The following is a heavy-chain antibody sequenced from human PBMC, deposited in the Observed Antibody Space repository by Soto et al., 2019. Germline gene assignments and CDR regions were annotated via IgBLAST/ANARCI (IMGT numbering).Heavy chain of an antibody. CDR2: ISSSSSTI. V-gene: IGHV3-48*01. J-gene: IGHJ4*02. D-gene: IGHD3-3*01. CDR3: ARTMYYDFWSGYSNQYYFDY. CDR1: GFTFSSYS. Sequence: GGSLRLSCAASGFTFSSYSMNWVRQAPGKGLEWVSYISSSSSTIYYADSVKGRLTIARDKAKKSRYLKMNSLGAEDTAVYYCARTMYYDFWSGYSNQYYFDYWGQGTLVTVSS.